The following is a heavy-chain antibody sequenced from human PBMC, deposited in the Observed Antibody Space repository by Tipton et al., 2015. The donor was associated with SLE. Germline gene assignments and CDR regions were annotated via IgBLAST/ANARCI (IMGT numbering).Heavy chain of an antibody. Sequence: GSLRLSCAASGFTFSSHAMTWVRRAPGRDLEWGSTISASGDTTDYADSVKGRFTISRDNSKKEVFLHMSSLRDEDTAVYYCAKPRGSRGAFDMWGQGTMVTVSS. CDR1: GFTFSSHA. CDR2: ISASGDTT. V-gene: IGHV3-23*01. J-gene: IGHJ3*02. CDR3: AKPRGSRGAFDM.